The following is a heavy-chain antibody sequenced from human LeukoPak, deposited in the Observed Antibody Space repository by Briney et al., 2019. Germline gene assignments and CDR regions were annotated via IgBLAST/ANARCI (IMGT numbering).Heavy chain of an antibody. J-gene: IGHJ4*02. Sequence: GGSLRLSCAASGFTFSSYAMSWVRQAPGKGLEWVSAISGSGGSTYYADSVKGRFTISRDNSKNTLYLQMNSLRAGDTAVYYCAKDRREYSSGWKIFDYWGQGTLVTVSS. CDR3: AKDRREYSSGWKIFDY. D-gene: IGHD6-19*01. V-gene: IGHV3-23*01. CDR2: ISGSGGST. CDR1: GFTFSSYA.